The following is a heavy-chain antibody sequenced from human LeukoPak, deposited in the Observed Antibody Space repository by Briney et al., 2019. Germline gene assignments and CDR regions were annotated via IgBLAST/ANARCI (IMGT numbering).Heavy chain of an antibody. CDR3: ARNSNEYFQH. J-gene: IGHJ1*01. CDR1: GGSISSYY. V-gene: IGHV4-59*04. D-gene: IGHD1-7*01. CDR2: IYYSGST. Sequence: PSETLSLTCTVSGGSISSYYWSWIRQPPGKGLEWIGYIYYSGSTYYNPSLKSRVTISVDTSKNQFSLKLSSVTAADTAVHYCARNSNEYFQHWGQGTLVTVSS.